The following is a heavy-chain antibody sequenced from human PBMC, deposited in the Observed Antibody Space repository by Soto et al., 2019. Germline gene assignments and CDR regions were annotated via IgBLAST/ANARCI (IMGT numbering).Heavy chain of an antibody. V-gene: IGHV3-23*01. CDR1: GFTFSSYA. CDR2: ISGSGGST. J-gene: IGHJ6*02. D-gene: IGHD4-17*01. CDR3: AKVSDYGDYTYYYYYYGMDV. Sequence: EVQLLESGGGLVQPGGSLRLSCAASGFTFSSYAMSWVRQAPGKGLEWVSAISGSGGSTYYADSVKGRFTISRDNSKNTLYLQMNSLRAEDTAVYYFAKVSDYGDYTYYYYYYGMDVWGQGTTVTVSS.